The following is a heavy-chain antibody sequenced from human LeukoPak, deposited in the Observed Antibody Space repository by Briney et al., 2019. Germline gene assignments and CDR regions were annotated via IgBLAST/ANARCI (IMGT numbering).Heavy chain of an antibody. CDR2: ISSSSSYI. D-gene: IGHD3-10*01. V-gene: IGHV3-21*04. CDR3: AKDPLAGMVRGVIILGYMDV. CDR1: GFTFSSYS. J-gene: IGHJ6*03. Sequence: GGSLRLSCAASGFTFSSYSMNWVRQAPGKGLEWVSSISSSSSYIYYANSVKGRFTISRDNAKNSLYLQMNSLRAEDTAVYYCAKDPLAGMVRGVIILGYMDVWGKGTTVTVSS.